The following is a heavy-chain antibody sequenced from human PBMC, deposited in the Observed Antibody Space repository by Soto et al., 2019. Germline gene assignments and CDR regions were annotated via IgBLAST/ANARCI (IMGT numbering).Heavy chain of an antibody. D-gene: IGHD3-22*01. CDR2: INPNGGIT. J-gene: IGHJ3*02. Sequence: GASVKVSCKASGYTFTHYYIHWVRQAPGQGLEWMGIINPNGGITTYAQKFQGRVTITADKSTSTAYMELSSLRSEDTAVYYCARPLSSDHKAAFDIWGQGTMVTVSS. CDR3: ARPLSSDHKAAFDI. V-gene: IGHV1-46*01. CDR1: GYTFTHYY.